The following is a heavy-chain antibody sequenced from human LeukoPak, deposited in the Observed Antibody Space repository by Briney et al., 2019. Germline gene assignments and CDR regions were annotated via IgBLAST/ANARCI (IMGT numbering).Heavy chain of an antibody. J-gene: IGHJ4*02. V-gene: IGHV3-7*03. CDR2: IKQDGSKK. CDR3: ATPLDYYDSSGYHQGGD. Sequence: GGSLRLSCTASGINFRAYWMSWVRQAPGKGLEWVANIKQDGSKKNYVDSVKGRFTISRDNAKNSLYLQMNSLRAEDTAVYYCATPLDYYDSSGYHQGGDWGQGTLVTVSS. CDR1: GINFRAYW. D-gene: IGHD3-22*01.